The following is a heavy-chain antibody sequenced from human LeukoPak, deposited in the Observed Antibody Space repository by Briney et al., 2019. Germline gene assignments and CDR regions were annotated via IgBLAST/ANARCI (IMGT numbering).Heavy chain of an antibody. J-gene: IGHJ5*02. CDR2: ISGSGGST. CDR3: AKDRLNYYDSSGYFSHFNWFDP. D-gene: IGHD3-22*01. Sequence: GGSLRLSCAASGFTFSSYAMSGVRQAPGKGLEWVSAISGSGGSTYYADSVKGRFTISRDNSKNTLYLQMNSLRAEDTAVYYCAKDRLNYYDSSGYFSHFNWFDPWGQGTLVTVSS. V-gene: IGHV3-23*01. CDR1: GFTFSSYA.